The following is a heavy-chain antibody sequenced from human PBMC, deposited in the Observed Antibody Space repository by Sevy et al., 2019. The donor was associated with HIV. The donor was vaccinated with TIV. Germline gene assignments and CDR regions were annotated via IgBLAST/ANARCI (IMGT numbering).Heavy chain of an antibody. CDR1: GYTFINYG. V-gene: IGHV1-18*01. CDR2: ISRYNT. CDR3: ARSPSGSQGPGQYFQH. J-gene: IGHJ1*01. D-gene: IGHD1-26*01. Sequence: ASVKVSCKASGYTFINYGITWVRQAPGQGLEWMGWISRYNTNYAQKLQGRVTMTTDTPTSTVYMELRSLRSDDTAVYYCARSPSGSQGPGQYFQHWGQGTLVTVSS.